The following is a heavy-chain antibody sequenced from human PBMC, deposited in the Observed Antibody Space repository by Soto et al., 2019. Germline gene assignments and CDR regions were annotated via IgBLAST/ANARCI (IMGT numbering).Heavy chain of an antibody. CDR3: ARDFATHCSGSTCYPYAY. CDR2: IKHDGSET. J-gene: IGHJ4*02. D-gene: IGHD2-15*01. CDR1: GFTFNTFW. V-gene: IGHV3-7*03. Sequence: GSLRLSCAASGFTFNTFWMSWVRQSPGKGLEWVANIKHDGSETYYVDSVKGRFTVSRDNAKNSLFLQMNTLRAEDTAVYYCARDFATHCSGSTCYPYAYWGQGALVTVSS.